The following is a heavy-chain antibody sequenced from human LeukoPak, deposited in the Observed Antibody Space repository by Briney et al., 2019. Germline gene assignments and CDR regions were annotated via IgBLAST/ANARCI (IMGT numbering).Heavy chain of an antibody. D-gene: IGHD1-14*01. CDR3: ARHFYVPTGRPDTVLH. J-gene: IGHJ4*02. CDR1: GGSISSSSYY. Sequence: PSETLSLTCTVSGGSISSSSYYWGWIRQTPETGLEWIGSIYYSGRTHYKPSLKSLVTISLDTSKYQFFLELTSVTAADTAVYFCARHFYVPTGRPDTVLHWGQGALVTVSS. CDR2: IYYSGRT. V-gene: IGHV4-39*01.